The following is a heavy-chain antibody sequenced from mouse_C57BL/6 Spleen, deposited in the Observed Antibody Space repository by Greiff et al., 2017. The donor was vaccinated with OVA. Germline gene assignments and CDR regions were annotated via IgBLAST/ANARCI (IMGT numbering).Heavy chain of an antibody. J-gene: IGHJ4*01. CDR3: ARGIYSNYYAMDY. CDR1: GYTFTSYW. Sequence: QVQLKQPGAELVKPGASVKLSCKASGYTFTSYWMHWVKQRPGQGLEWIGMIHPNSGSTNYNEKFKSKATLTVDKSSSTAYMQLSSLTSEDSAVYYCARGIYSNYYAMDYWGQGTSVTVSS. CDR2: IHPNSGST. V-gene: IGHV1-64*01. D-gene: IGHD2-5*01.